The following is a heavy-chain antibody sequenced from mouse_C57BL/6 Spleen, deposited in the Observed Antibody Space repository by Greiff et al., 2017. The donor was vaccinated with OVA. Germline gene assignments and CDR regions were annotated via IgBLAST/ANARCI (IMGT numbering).Heavy chain of an antibody. J-gene: IGHJ1*03. CDR2: ISSCGDYI. CDR1: GFTFSSYA. D-gene: IGHD1-1*02. V-gene: IGHV5-9-1*02. CDR3: TRSPPGSYGYVDV. Sequence: EVNVVESGEGLVKPGGSLKLSCAASGFTFSSYAMSWVRQTPEKRLEWVAYISSCGDYIYYADTVKGRFTISRDNARNTLYLQMSSLKSEDTAMYYCTRSPPGSYGYVDVWGTGTTVTVSS.